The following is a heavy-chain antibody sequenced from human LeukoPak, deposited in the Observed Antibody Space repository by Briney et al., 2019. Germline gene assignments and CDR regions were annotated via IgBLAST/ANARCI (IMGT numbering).Heavy chain of an antibody. D-gene: IGHD5-12*01. J-gene: IGHJ1*01. V-gene: IGHV4-34*01. CDR3: ARGSGLQYFQH. Sequence: SETLSLTCAVYGGSFSGYYWSWIRQPPGKGLEWIGEINHSGSTNYNPSLKSRVTILVDTSKNQFSLKLSSVTAADTAVYYCARGSGLQYFQHWGQGTLVTVSS. CDR2: INHSGST. CDR1: GGSFSGYY.